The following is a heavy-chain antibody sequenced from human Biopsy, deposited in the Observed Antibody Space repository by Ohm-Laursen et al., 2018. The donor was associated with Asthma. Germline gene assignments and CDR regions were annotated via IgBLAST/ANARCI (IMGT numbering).Heavy chain of an antibody. CDR3: AKRRGYSGHDNDY. Sequence: SLRLSCSATGFMFRSFGMHWVRQAPGKGLEWVAVISYDGNHKFYEDSVKGRFTISRDNSKNTLYLQMNSLRTEDTAVYYCAKRRGYSGHDNDYWGQGTLVIVSS. D-gene: IGHD5-12*01. J-gene: IGHJ4*02. CDR2: ISYDGNHK. CDR1: GFMFRSFG. V-gene: IGHV3-30*18.